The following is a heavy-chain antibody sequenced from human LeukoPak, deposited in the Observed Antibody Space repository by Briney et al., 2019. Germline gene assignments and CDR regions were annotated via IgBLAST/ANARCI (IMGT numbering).Heavy chain of an antibody. V-gene: IGHV3-7*05. CDR1: GFTFISYW. CDR2: INPDGSEI. J-gene: IGHJ4*02. Sequence: GGSLRLSCAASGFTFISYWMTWVSQAPGKGLKWVANINPDGSEIYYVDSVRGRFTISRDNAKNSLYLQMNSLRAEDTAIYYCARARIDYWGQGNLVTVSS. CDR3: ARARIDY.